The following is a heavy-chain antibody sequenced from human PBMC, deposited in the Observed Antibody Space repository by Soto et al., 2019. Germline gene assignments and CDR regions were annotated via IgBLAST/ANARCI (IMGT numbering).Heavy chain of an antibody. CDR2: IIPIFGTA. Sequence: GASVKVSCKASGGTFSSYAISWVRQAPGQGLEWMGGIIPIFGTANYAQKFQGRVTITADESTSTAYMELSSLRSEDTAVYYCASYQQWLVRGAFDIWGQGTMVTVSS. CDR1: GGTFSSYA. CDR3: ASYQQWLVRGAFDI. J-gene: IGHJ3*02. V-gene: IGHV1-69*13. D-gene: IGHD6-19*01.